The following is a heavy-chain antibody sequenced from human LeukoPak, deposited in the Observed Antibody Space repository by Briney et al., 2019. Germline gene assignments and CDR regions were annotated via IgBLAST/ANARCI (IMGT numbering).Heavy chain of an antibody. V-gene: IGHV1-2*02. J-gene: IGHJ4*02. D-gene: IGHD3-22*01. CDR2: INPSSGGT. CDR1: GYSFTGYY. Sequence: ASVKVSCKASGYSFTGYYVHWVRKAPGQGLEWMGWINPSSGGTNYAQNLQGRVTMTRDTSISTAYMELRSLRSDDAAVYYCARTNYYDSSGYFLGYWGQGTLATVSS. CDR3: ARTNYYDSSGYFLGY.